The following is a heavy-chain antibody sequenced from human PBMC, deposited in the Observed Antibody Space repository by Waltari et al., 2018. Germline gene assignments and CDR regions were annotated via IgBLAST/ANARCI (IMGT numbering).Heavy chain of an antibody. CDR2: IYSSGST. D-gene: IGHD5-18*01. CDR3: AREGVDTANDY. Sequence: EVQLVETGGGLIQPGGSLRLSCAASGFTVRSDYMSWVRQAPGKGLECVSVIYSSGSTYYADSVKGRFTISRDNSKNTVYLQMHSLRAEDTAVYYCAREGVDTANDYWGQGTQVTVSS. V-gene: IGHV3-53*02. J-gene: IGHJ4*02. CDR1: GFTVRSDY.